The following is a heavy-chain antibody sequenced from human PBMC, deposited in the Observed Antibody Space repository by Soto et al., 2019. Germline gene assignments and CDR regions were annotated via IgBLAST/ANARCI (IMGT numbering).Heavy chain of an antibody. CDR2: ISFDGATK. CDR1: EFTFSPYP. V-gene: IGHV3-30*09. CDR3: AKDKSASSTSYHAMDV. D-gene: IGHD6-6*01. Sequence: QEQLVESGGGVVQPGRPLRLSCAASEFTFSPYPMHWVRQAPGKGLEWVAVISFDGATKYYADSVKGRFAISRDNSMNTLYLQMISLRTVDTAVYYCAKDKSASSTSYHAMDVWGPGTTVTVSS. J-gene: IGHJ6*02.